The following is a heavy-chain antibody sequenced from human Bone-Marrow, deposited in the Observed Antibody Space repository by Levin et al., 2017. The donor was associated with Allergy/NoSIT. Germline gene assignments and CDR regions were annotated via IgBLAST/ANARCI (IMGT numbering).Heavy chain of an antibody. CDR1: GYSLSGSW. Sequence: GESLKISCQVSGYSLSGSWIGWVRQMPGKGLEWMGIIYPSDSNTRYSPSFQGQVTFSVDKSIGTAYLQWTSLKASDTAMYYCATNYYYAVDVWGQGTTVTVSS. CDR3: ATNYYYAVDV. CDR2: IYPSDSNT. V-gene: IGHV5-51*01. J-gene: IGHJ6*02.